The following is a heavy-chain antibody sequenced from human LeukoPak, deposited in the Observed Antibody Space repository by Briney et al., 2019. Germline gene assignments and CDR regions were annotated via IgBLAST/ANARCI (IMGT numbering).Heavy chain of an antibody. D-gene: IGHD6-19*01. CDR3: AKPPTQWLVRGYFQH. CDR2: ISGSGGST. Sequence: GGSLRLSCAASGVTFSSYAMSWVRQAPGKGLEWVSAISGSGGSTYYADSVKGRFTISRDNSKNTLYLQMNSLRAEDTAVYYCAKPPTQWLVRGYFQHWGQGTLVTVSS. CDR1: GVTFSSYA. J-gene: IGHJ1*01. V-gene: IGHV3-23*01.